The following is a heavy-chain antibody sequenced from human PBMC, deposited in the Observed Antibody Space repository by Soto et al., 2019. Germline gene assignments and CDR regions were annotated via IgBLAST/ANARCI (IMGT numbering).Heavy chain of an antibody. V-gene: IGHV4-39*01. CDR3: ARRYGSGMGGYGV. J-gene: IGHJ4*02. D-gene: IGHD3-10*01. CDR1: GASITTTNYY. Sequence: QLQRQESGPGLVKPSEPLSLTCTVSGASITTTNYYWAWIRQPPGKGLEWIGSISWSGTTYYHPSHERRVTISSDKSKHLFSLQLGSVTGADKALYYCARRYGSGMGGYGVWGQGTLVTVSS. CDR2: ISWSGTT.